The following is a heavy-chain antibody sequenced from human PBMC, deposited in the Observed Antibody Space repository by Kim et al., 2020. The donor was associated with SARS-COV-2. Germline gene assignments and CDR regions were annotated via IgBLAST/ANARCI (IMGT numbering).Heavy chain of an antibody. CDR2: T. CDR3: ARGTSDWYFDL. J-gene: IGHJ2*01. V-gene: IGHV4-39*07. Sequence: TYHNPPLKSRVTISVDTSKNQFSLKLSSVTAADTAVYYCARGTSDWYFDLWGRGTLVTVSS. D-gene: IGHD4-17*01.